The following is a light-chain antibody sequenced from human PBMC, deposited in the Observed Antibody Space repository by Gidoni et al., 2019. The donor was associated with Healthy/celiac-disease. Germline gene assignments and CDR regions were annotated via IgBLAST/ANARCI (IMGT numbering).Light chain of an antibody. V-gene: IGKV2-28*01. J-gene: IGKJ1*01. CDR1: QSLLHSNGYNY. CDR2: LGS. CDR3: MQALQIPWT. Sequence: DIVIPQSPLSLPVTPGDPASISCRSSQSLLHSNGYNYLDWYLQKPGQSPQLLIYLGSNRASGVPERFSGSGSGTDFTLKISRVEAEDVGVYYCMQALQIPWTFGQGTKVEIK.